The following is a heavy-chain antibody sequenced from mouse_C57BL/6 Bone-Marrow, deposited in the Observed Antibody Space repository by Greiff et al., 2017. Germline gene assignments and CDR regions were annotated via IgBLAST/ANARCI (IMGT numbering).Heavy chain of an antibody. CDR1: GFTFSDYG. Sequence: EVKVVESGGGLVKPGGSLKLSCAASGFTFSDYGMHWVRQAPEKGLEWVAYISSGSSTIYYADKVKGRFTISRDNAKNTLFLQMTSLRSEDTAMYYCAIIYDGSYYYAMDYWGQGTSVTVSS. J-gene: IGHJ4*01. D-gene: IGHD2-3*01. V-gene: IGHV5-17*01. CDR2: ISSGSSTI. CDR3: AIIYDGSYYYAMDY.